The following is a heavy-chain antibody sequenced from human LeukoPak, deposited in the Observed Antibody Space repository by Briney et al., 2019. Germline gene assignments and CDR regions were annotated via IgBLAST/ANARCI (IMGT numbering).Heavy chain of an antibody. CDR1: GFTFSSNG. J-gene: IGHJ4*02. D-gene: IGHD4-11*01. CDR3: ARGGRIQYYFDY. V-gene: IGHV3-33*01. CDR2: IWYDGSNK. Sequence: PGGSLRLSCAASGFTFSSNGMHWVRQPPGKGLEGVAVIWYDGSNKYYADSVKGRFTISRDNSKNPLYLQMNSLRAEDTAVYYCARGGRIQYYFDYWGQGILVTVSS.